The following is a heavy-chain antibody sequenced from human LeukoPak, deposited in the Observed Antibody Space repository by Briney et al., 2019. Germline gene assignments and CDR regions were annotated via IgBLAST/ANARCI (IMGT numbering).Heavy chain of an antibody. J-gene: IGHJ6*03. CDR1: GFTFSSYR. CDR3: TREAPPQPTMGRGVIINYYYYMDV. V-gene: IGHV3-21*01. D-gene: IGHD3-10*01. CDR2: ISSSSSHT. Sequence: GGSLRLSCAASGFTFSSYRMSWVRQAPGKGLEWVSSISSSSSHTYYADSVKGRFTISRDNAKNSLYLQMNSLRAEDTAVYYCTREAPPQPTMGRGVIINYYYYMDVWGKGTTVTISS.